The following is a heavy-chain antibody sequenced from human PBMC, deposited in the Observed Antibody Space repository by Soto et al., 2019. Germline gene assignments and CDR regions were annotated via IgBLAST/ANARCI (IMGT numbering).Heavy chain of an antibody. V-gene: IGHV4-39*02. J-gene: IGHJ4*01. CDR2: IHYSGTT. CDR1: GGSITNTTYY. Sequence: SETLSLTCTVSGGSITNTTYYWGWIRQPPGKGLEWIGTIHYSGTTYYNPSLKSRVTISVDTSKNHFSLKLTSVTAADTAVYYCAARHFWSGPWTHTRIDYWGHGTLVTVSS. CDR3: AARHFWSGPWTHTRIDY. D-gene: IGHD3-3*02.